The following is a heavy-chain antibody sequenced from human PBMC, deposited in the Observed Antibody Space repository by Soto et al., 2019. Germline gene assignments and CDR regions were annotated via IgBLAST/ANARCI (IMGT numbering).Heavy chain of an antibody. CDR1: GYTFTSYY. CDR3: ARTRPNIVVVTAIRDNWFDP. CDR2: INPSGGST. D-gene: IGHD2-21*02. Sequence: SVKVYCKASGYTFTSYYMHWVRQAPGQGLEWMGIINPSGGSTSYAQKFQGRVTMTRDTSTSTVYMELSSLRSEDTAVYYCARTRPNIVVVTAIRDNWFDPWGQGTLVTVSS. V-gene: IGHV1-46*01. J-gene: IGHJ5*02.